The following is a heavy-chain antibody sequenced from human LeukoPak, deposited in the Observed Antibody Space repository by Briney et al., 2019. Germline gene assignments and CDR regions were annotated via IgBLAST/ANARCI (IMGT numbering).Heavy chain of an antibody. J-gene: IGHJ4*02. Sequence: GGSLRLSCAASGFTFTNAWMSWVRQTPGKGLEWVGRIKSKTGGGTTDYTAPVKGRFTISRDDSKNTLCLQMNSLKTEDTAVYYCTGRAYGYWGQGTLVTVSS. D-gene: IGHD2-8*01. CDR1: GFTFTNAW. CDR3: TGRAYGY. V-gene: IGHV3-15*01. CDR2: IKSKTGGGTT.